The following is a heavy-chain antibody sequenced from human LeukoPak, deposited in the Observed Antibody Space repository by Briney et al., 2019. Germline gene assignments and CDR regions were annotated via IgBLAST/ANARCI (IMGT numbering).Heavy chain of an antibody. J-gene: IGHJ3*02. Sequence: PGGSLRLSCAASGFTFSSYGMHWVRQAPGKGLEWVAYIRYDGSNKYYADSVKGRFTISRDNSKNTLYLQMNSLSAEDTAVYYCARDPGYYYDSSAQDAFDIWGQGTMVTVSS. CDR3: ARDPGYYYDSSAQDAFDI. CDR1: GFTFSSYG. V-gene: IGHV3-30*02. D-gene: IGHD3-22*01. CDR2: IRYDGSNK.